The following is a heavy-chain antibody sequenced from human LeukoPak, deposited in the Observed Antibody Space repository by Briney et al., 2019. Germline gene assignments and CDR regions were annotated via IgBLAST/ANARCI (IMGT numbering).Heavy chain of an antibody. Sequence: SETLSLTCGVYGGSFSGYYWSWIRQPPGRGLEWIGEINQRGSTNYNPSLKSRVTISVDTSKNQFSLKLSSVTAADTAVYYCARGDIVVVPAARSVGDWFDPWGQGTLVTVSS. V-gene: IGHV4-34*01. D-gene: IGHD2-2*01. CDR2: INQRGST. J-gene: IGHJ5*02. CDR1: GGSFSGYY. CDR3: ARGDIVVVPAARSVGDWFDP.